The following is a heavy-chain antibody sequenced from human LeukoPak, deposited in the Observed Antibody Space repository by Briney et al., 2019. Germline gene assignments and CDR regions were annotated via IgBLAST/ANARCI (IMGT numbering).Heavy chain of an antibody. CDR3: AKARFEESCFDY. J-gene: IGHJ4*02. CDR1: GFTFDDYA. V-gene: IGHV3-9*01. D-gene: IGHD3-10*01. CDR2: ISWNRGSV. Sequence: GRSLRLSCAASGFTFDDYAMHWVRQVPGKGLEWVSGISWNRGSVGYAGSVKGRFTISRDNAKNSLYLQMDRLRDDDTALYYCAKARFEESCFDYWGQGTLATVSS.